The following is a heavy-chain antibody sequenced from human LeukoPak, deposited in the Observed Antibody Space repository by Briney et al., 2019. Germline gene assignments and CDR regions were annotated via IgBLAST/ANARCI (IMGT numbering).Heavy chain of an antibody. J-gene: IGHJ4*02. D-gene: IGHD3-3*01. V-gene: IGHV4-4*07. CDR1: GGSISSYY. CDR3: ARVLRITIFGVVSSYFDY. CDR2: IYTSGST. Sequence: PSETLSLTCTVSGGSISSYYWSWIRQPAGKGLEWIGRIYTSGSTNYNPSLKSRVTMSVDTSKNQFSLKLSSVTAADTAVYYCARVLRITIFGVVSSYFDYWAREPWSPSPQ.